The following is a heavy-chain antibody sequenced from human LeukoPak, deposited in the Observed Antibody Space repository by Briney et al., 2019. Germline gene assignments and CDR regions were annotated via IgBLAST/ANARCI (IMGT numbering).Heavy chain of an antibody. CDR3: ARDRQQLEIYYMDV. Sequence: AXVKVSCKASGYTFTGYYMHWVRQAPGQGLEWMGWINPNSGGTNYAQKFQGRVTMTRDTSISTAYMELRSLRSDDTAVYYCARDRQQLEIYYMDVWGKGTTVTISS. CDR1: GYTFTGYY. D-gene: IGHD6-13*01. CDR2: INPNSGGT. J-gene: IGHJ6*03. V-gene: IGHV1-2*02.